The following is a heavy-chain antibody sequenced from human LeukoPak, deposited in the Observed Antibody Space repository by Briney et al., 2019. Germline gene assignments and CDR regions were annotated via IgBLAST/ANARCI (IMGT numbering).Heavy chain of an antibody. CDR3: ARDSPNYYDSRGYYYDS. V-gene: IGHV3-21*01. D-gene: IGHD3-22*01. Sequence: GGSLRLSCAASGFTFSSYSMNWVRQAPGKGLEWVSSISSSSSYIYYADSVRGRFTISRDNAKNSLYLQMTSLRAEDTAVYYCARDSPNYYDSRGYYYDSWGQGTLVTVSS. CDR1: GFTFSSYS. CDR2: ISSSSSYI. J-gene: IGHJ5*01.